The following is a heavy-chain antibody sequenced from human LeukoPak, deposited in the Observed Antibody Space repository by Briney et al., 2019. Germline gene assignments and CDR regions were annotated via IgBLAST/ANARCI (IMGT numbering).Heavy chain of an antibody. D-gene: IGHD3-16*01. CDR1: GFTFSTFA. CDR2: IFPSGGEI. V-gene: IGHV3-23*01. Sequence: GGSLRLSCAASGFTFSTFAMIWVRQPPGKGLEWVSSIFPSGGEIHYADSVRGRFTISRDNSKSTLSLQMNSLRAEDTAIYYCAKWQDVIHWGYFDSWGQGTLVTVS. CDR3: AKWQDVIHWGYFDS. J-gene: IGHJ4*02.